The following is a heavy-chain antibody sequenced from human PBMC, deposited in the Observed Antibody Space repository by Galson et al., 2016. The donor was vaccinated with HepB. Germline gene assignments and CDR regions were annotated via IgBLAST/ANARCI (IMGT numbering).Heavy chain of an antibody. D-gene: IGHD6-6*01. CDR2: ISATGGVT. V-gene: IGHV3-23*01. CDR3: AKETTSTSSCLDY. Sequence: SLRLSCAASGFTFSTYGMNWVRQAPGKGLEWLSFISATGGVTYFADSVRGRFTISRDNSKNTLYLQMSSLRVEDTAVYYCAKETTSTSSCLDYWGLGTLVTVSS. J-gene: IGHJ4*02. CDR1: GFTFSTYG.